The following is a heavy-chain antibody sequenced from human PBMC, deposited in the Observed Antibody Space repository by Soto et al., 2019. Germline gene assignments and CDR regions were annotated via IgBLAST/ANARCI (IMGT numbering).Heavy chain of an antibody. CDR3: ARGSGWRVDP. Sequence: QVQLQESGPGLVKPSETLSLTCAVSGGSVSGDDWWSWVRQPPEKGLEWIGEIYQSGTTNYNPSLNSRVTISLDKSKNPLSLKLTSLTAADTAVYYLARGSGWRVDPWGQGTLVTVSS. CDR1: GGSVSGDDW. CDR2: IYQSGTT. J-gene: IGHJ5*02. D-gene: IGHD2-15*01. V-gene: IGHV4-4*02.